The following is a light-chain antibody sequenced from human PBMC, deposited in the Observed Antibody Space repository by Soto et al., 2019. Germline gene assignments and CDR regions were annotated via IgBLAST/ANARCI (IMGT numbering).Light chain of an antibody. CDR2: EVS. CDR1: RSDADAYYS. J-gene: IGLJ1*01. Sequence: QSALTQPASVSGSPGQSITISCTGTRSDADAYYSASWYQQYPGKAPKLMIFEVSNRPSGVSNRFSGSKSGNTASLTISGLQAEDEADYYCSSHTLSDYYAFGRGTKVTVL. V-gene: IGLV2-14*01. CDR3: SSHTLSDYYA.